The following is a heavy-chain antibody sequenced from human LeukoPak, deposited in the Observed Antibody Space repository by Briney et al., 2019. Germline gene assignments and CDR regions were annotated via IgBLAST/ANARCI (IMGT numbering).Heavy chain of an antibody. Sequence: ASVKVSCKASGYTFSGFYIHWVRQAPGQGLEWMGWINPNSGVTNYAQKLQGRVTITRDTSIDTAYMQLSRLRSDDTAVYYCAKDRYGDYEAPFHYYMDVWGRGTTVTVSS. J-gene: IGHJ6*03. D-gene: IGHD4-17*01. V-gene: IGHV1-2*02. CDR3: AKDRYGDYEAPFHYYMDV. CDR1: GYTFSGFY. CDR2: INPNSGVT.